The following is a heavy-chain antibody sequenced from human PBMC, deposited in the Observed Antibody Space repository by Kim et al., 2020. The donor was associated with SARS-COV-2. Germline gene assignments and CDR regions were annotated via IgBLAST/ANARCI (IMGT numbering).Heavy chain of an antibody. CDR3: ARQHDYDSSGYYYPNDGYYFDY. Sequence: ASVKVSCKASGYTFTSYAMHWVRQAPGQRLEWMGWINAGNGNTKYSQKFQGRVTITRDTSASTAYMELSSLRSEDTAVYYCARQHDYDSSGYYYPNDGYYFDYWGQGTLVTVSS. CDR1: GYTFTSYA. CDR2: INAGNGNT. V-gene: IGHV1-3*01. D-gene: IGHD3-22*01. J-gene: IGHJ4*02.